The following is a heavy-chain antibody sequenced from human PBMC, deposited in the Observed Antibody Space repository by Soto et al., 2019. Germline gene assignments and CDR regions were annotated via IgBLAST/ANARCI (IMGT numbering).Heavy chain of an antibody. CDR3: ARVNGYSYANPFDY. CDR2: IWYDGSNK. CDR1: GFTFENYA. Sequence: PGGSLRLSCVASGFTFENYAMSWVRQAPGKGLEWVAVIWYDGSNKYYADSVKGRFTISRDNSKNTLYLQMNSLRAEDTAVYYCARVNGYSYANPFDYWGQGTLVTVSS. J-gene: IGHJ4*02. D-gene: IGHD5-18*01. V-gene: IGHV3-33*08.